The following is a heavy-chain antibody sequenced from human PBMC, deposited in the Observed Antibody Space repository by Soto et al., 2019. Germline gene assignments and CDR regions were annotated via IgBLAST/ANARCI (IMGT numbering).Heavy chain of an antibody. V-gene: IGHV1-69*13. CDR3: ARSGLVGATFYATGMDV. J-gene: IGHJ6*02. CDR1: GGTFSSYA. D-gene: IGHD1-26*01. Sequence: SVKVSCKASGGTFSSYAISWVRQARGQELEWMGGIIPIFGTANYAQKFQGRVTITADESTSTAYMELSSLRSEDTAVYYCARSGLVGATFYATGMDVWGQGTTVTVSS. CDR2: IIPIFGTA.